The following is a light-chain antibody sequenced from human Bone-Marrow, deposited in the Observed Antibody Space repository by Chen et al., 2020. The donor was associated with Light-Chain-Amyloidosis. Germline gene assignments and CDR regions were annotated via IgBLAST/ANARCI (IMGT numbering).Light chain of an antibody. CDR3: QQFDKGPRT. V-gene: IGKV3-15*01. CDR1: QNVNNN. J-gene: IGKJ1*01. Sequence: EIVLTQSPATLSVSPGERAILSCRASQNVNNNLAWYQQKPGQAPRLLIYGASTRATGIPARFSGAGSGTEFTLTISSMQSEDFAIYYYQQFDKGPRTFGQGTKVEIK. CDR2: GAS.